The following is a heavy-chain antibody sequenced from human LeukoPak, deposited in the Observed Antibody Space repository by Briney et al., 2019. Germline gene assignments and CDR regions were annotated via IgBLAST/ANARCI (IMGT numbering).Heavy chain of an antibody. V-gene: IGHV3-15*01. CDR3: ARDRRVRGVAHYYYYYMDV. J-gene: IGHJ6*03. CDR2: IRSKTDGGTT. D-gene: IGHD3-10*01. CDR1: GFTFNNAW. Sequence: GGSLRLSCAASGFTFNNAWMTWVRQAPGKGLEWVGRIRSKTDGGTTDYAAPVKGRFTISRDDSKNTLYLQMNSLRAEDTAVYYCARDRRVRGVAHYYYYYMDVWGKGTTVTVSS.